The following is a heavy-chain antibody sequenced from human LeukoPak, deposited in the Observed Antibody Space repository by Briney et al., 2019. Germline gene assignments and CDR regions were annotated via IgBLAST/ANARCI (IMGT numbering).Heavy chain of an antibody. V-gene: IGHV1-18*01. CDR3: ARDGPPLLWFGELLSPNWFDP. CDR2: ISVYNGYT. Sequence: ASVKVSCKASGYTFTSYSINWVRQAPGQGLEWMGWISVYNGYTNYAQKLQGRVTMTTDTSTSTAYMELRSLRSDDTAVYYCARDGPPLLWFGELLSPNWFDPWGQGTLVTVSS. CDR1: GYTFTSYS. J-gene: IGHJ5*02. D-gene: IGHD3-10*01.